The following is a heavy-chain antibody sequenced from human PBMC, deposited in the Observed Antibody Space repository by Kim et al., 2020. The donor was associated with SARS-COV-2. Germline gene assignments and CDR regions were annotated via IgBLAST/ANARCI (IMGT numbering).Heavy chain of an antibody. CDR3: ARTYYYDSSGYPLYYYYGRDV. CDR1: GGSISSYY. V-gene: IGHV4-59*01. CDR2: IYYSGST. D-gene: IGHD3-22*01. J-gene: IGHJ6*02. Sequence: SETLSLTCTVSGGSISSYYWSWIRQPPGKGLEWIGYIYYSGSTNYNPSLKSRVTISVDTSKNQFSLKLSSVTAADTAVYYCARTYYYDSSGYPLYYYYGRDVWGQGTTVTVSS.